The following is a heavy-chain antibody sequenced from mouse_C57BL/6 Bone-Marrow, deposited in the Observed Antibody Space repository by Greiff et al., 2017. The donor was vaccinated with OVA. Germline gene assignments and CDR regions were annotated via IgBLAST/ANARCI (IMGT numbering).Heavy chain of an antibody. D-gene: IGHD2-4*01. CDR2: INPSSGYT. CDR3: AREIRNYDYDGGFAY. Sequence: VQLQQSGAELAKPGASVKLSCKASGYTFTSYWMHWVKQRPGQGLEWIGYINPSSGYTKYNQKFKDKATLTADKSSSTAYMQLSSLTYEDSAVYYCAREIRNYDYDGGFAYWGQGTLVTVSA. CDR1: GYTFTSYW. V-gene: IGHV1-7*01. J-gene: IGHJ3*01.